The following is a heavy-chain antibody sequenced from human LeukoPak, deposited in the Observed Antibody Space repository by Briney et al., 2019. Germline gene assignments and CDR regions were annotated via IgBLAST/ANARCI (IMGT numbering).Heavy chain of an antibody. CDR2: ISAYNGNT. J-gene: IGHJ5*02. Sequence: ASVKVSCKASGYTFTSYGISWVRQAPGQGLEWMGGISAYNGNTNYARKLQGRVTMTTDTSTSTAYMELRSLRSDDTAVYYCARVPSIAARPPWFDPWGQGTLVTVSS. CDR3: ARVPSIAARPPWFDP. V-gene: IGHV1-18*01. CDR1: GYTFTSYG. D-gene: IGHD6-6*01.